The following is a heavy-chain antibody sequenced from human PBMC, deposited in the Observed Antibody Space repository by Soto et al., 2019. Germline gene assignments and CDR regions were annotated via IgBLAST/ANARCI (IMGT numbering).Heavy chain of an antibody. CDR1: GNTFGFYT. J-gene: IGHJ4*02. V-gene: IGHV1-69*02. CDR2: VNPILSMS. D-gene: IGHD3-10*01. Sequence: GASVKVSCKASGNTFGFYTINWGRQAPGLGLEWMGRVNPILSMSNYAQKFQGRVTMTADKSTSTAYMELRSLRSEDTAFYYCATSYGSGYRAFDYWGQGALVTVSS. CDR3: ATSYGSGYRAFDY.